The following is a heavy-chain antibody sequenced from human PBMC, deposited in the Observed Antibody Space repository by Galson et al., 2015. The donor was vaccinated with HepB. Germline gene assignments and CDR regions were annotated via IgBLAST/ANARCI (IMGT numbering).Heavy chain of an antibody. CDR2: IKSKTDGGTT. CDR1: GFTFSNYA. Sequence: SLRLSCAASGFTFSNYAMNWVRQAPGKGLEWVGRIKSKTDGGTTDYAAPVKGRFTISRDDSKNTLYLQMNSLKTEDTAVYYCTTGTEGYCSGGSCYLYWGQGTLVTVSS. D-gene: IGHD2-15*01. CDR3: TTGTEGYCSGGSCYLY. V-gene: IGHV3-15*07. J-gene: IGHJ4*02.